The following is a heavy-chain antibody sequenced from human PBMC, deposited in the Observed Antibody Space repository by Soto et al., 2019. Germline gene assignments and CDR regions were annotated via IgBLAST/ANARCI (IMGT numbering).Heavy chain of an antibody. CDR1: GGSISSYY. J-gene: IGHJ4*02. CDR2: IYYSGST. CDR3: ARGYYDILTGYYRIDY. D-gene: IGHD3-9*01. V-gene: IGHV4-59*01. Sequence: QVQLQESGPGLVKPSETLSLTCTVSGGSISSYYWSWIRQPPGKGLEWIGYIYYSGSTNYNPSLKSRVTISVDTSKNQFSLKLSSVTAADTAVYYCARGYYDILTGYYRIDYWGQGTLVTVSS.